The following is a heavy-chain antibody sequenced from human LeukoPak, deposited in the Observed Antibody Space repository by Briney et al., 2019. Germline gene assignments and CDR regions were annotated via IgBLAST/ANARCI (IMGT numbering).Heavy chain of an antibody. CDR2: IWYDGSNK. J-gene: IGHJ6*02. CDR3: ARDDLGTSYFYYGMDV. CDR1: GFTFSSYG. V-gene: IGHV3-33*01. D-gene: IGHD3/OR15-3a*01. Sequence: GGSLRLSCAASGFTFSSYGMHWVRQAPGKGLEWVAVIWYDGSNKYYADSVKGRFTTSRDNSKNTLYLQMNSLRAEDTAVYYCARDDLGTSYFYYGMDVWGQGTTVTVSS.